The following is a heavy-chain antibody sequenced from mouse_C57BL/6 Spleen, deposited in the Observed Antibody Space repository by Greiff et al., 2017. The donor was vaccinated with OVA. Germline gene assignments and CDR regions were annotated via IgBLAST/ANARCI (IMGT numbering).Heavy chain of an antibody. CDR1: GFTFSSYG. V-gene: IGHV5-6*01. CDR3: AREDPYDSNYENAMDY. CDR2: ISSGGSYT. D-gene: IGHD2-5*01. J-gene: IGHJ4*01. Sequence: EVQLVESGGDLVKPGGSLKLSCAASGFTFSSYGMSWVRQTPDKRLEWVATISSGGSYTYYPDSVKGRFTISRDNAKNTLYLQMSSLKSEDTAMYDCAREDPYDSNYENAMDYWGQGTSVTVSA.